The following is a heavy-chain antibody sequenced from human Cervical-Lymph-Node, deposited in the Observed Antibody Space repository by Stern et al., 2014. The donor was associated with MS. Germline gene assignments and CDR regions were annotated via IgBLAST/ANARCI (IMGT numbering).Heavy chain of an antibody. J-gene: IGHJ5*02. CDR3: ARGAGDNWFDP. D-gene: IGHD3-10*01. Sequence: VQLVESGADVKKPGSSVRVSCKASGGISWLRQAPGQGLEWMGGIIPFVGTGTVNYAQNFQGRLTILADTSTNTNYRELSSRRFDDTAVYYCARGAGDNWFDPWGQGTLVSVSS. CDR2: IIPFVGTGTV. CDR1: GG. V-gene: IGHV1-69*06.